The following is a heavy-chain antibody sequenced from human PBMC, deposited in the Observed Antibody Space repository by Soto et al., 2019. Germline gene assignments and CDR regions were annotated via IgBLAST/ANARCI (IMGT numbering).Heavy chain of an antibody. Sequence: EVQLLESGGGLVQPGGSLRLSCAASGFTFSSYAMSWVRQAPGKGLEWVSAISGSGGSTYYADSVKGRFTISRDNSKNTLYLHMNSLRAEDTAVYYCANYGSGSYYLGHWGQGTLVTVSS. CDR3: ANYGSGSYYLGH. J-gene: IGHJ4*02. V-gene: IGHV3-23*01. CDR1: GFTFSSYA. D-gene: IGHD3-10*01. CDR2: ISGSGGST.